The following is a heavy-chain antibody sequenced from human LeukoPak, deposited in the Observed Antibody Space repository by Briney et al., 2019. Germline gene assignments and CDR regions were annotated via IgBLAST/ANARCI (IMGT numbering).Heavy chain of an antibody. Sequence: PGGSLRLSCAASGFTFSSYGMHWVRQAPGKGLEWVAVISYDGSNKYYADSVKGRFTISRDNSKNTLYLQMNNLRAEDTAVYYCAKDKRGYCSSTSCSSYYYYYMDVWGKGTTVTVSS. D-gene: IGHD2-2*01. CDR2: ISYDGSNK. CDR3: AKDKRGYCSSTSCSSYYYYYMDV. V-gene: IGHV3-30*18. J-gene: IGHJ6*03. CDR1: GFTFSSYG.